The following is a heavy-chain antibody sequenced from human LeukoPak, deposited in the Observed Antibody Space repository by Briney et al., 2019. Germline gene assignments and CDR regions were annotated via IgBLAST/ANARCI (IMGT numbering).Heavy chain of an antibody. CDR1: GASISSYY. CDR2: VYSSGST. D-gene: IGHD1-14*01. V-gene: IGHV4-4*07. CDR3: ARDPDGYNWFDS. J-gene: IGHJ5*01. Sequence: SETLSLTCTVSGASISSYYWSWIRQPAGKGLEWIGRVYSSGSTNYNPSLKGRFTMSEDKSKNQFSLKLRSVTAADTAVYYCARDPDGYNWFDSWGQGTQVTVST.